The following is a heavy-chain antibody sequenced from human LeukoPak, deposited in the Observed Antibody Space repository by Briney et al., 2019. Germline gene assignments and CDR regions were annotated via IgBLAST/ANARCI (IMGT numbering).Heavy chain of an antibody. CDR2: IYSGGST. V-gene: IGHV3-66*01. Sequence: GGSLRLSCAASGFTVSSNYMSWVRQAPGKGLEWVSVIYSGGSTYYADSVKGRFTISRGNSKNTLYLQMNSLRAEDTAVYYCARERRGATRPNYYYYGMDVWGQGTTVTVSS. J-gene: IGHJ6*02. CDR3: ARERRGATRPNYYYYGMDV. D-gene: IGHD1-26*01. CDR1: GFTVSSNY.